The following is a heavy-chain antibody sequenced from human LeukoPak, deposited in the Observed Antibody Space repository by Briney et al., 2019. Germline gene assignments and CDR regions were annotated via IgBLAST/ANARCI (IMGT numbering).Heavy chain of an antibody. J-gene: IGHJ4*02. V-gene: IGHV3-53*01. Sequence: GGSLRLSCAASGFTVSSNYMSWVRQAPGKGLEWVSVIYSGGSTYYADSVKGRFTISRDNSKNTLYLQMNSLRAEDTAVYYCASWSIAVAGFDDWGQGTLVTVSS. CDR2: IYSGGST. CDR3: ASWSIAVAGFDD. D-gene: IGHD6-19*01. CDR1: GFTVSSNY.